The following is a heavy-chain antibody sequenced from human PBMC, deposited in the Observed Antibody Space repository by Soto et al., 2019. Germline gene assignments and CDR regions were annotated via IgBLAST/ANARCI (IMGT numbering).Heavy chain of an antibody. D-gene: IGHD2-21*02. V-gene: IGHV4-39*01. J-gene: IGHJ5*02. CDR3: ARHPSDFWFDP. Sequence: QLQLHESGPGLVKPSETLSLTCSVSGGSISSSSSFWGWIRQPPGKVLEWIGSIYYSGRTYYNPSLKILVTVSVDTSTNQFALKLSSVPAADTAVYYCARHPSDFWFDPWGQGTLVTVSS. CDR1: GGSISSSSSF. CDR2: IYYSGRT.